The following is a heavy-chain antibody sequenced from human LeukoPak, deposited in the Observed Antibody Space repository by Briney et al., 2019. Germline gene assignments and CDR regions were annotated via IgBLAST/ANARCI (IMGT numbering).Heavy chain of an antibody. J-gene: IGHJ4*02. D-gene: IGHD3-22*01. V-gene: IGHV3-48*04. CDR2: IDNSGSTK. CDR3: ARASQTYSNDYAAWAY. CDR1: GFTFRSYS. Sequence: PGGSLRLSCAASGFTFRSYSMNWVRQAPGKGLEWVSYIDNSGSTKYYTDSVRGRFTISRDNAKNSLYLQMNSLRAEDTAVYYCARASQTYSNDYAAWAYWGQGTLVTVSS.